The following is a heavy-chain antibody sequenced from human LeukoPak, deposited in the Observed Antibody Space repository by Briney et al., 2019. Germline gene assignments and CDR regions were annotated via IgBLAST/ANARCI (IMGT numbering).Heavy chain of an antibody. CDR2: IKSKTDGGTT. Sequence: GGSPRLSCAASGFTFSSYWMSWVRQAPGKGLEWVGRIKSKTDGGTTDYAAPVKGRFTISRDDSKNTLYLQMNSLKTEDTAVYYCTASIATTSTVAFDIWGQGTMVTVSS. V-gene: IGHV3-15*01. CDR3: TASIATTSTVAFDI. J-gene: IGHJ3*02. CDR1: GFTFSSYW. D-gene: IGHD6-13*01.